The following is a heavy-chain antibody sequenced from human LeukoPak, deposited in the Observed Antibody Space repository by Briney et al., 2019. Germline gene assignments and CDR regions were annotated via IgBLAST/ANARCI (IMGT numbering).Heavy chain of an antibody. V-gene: IGHV1-69*05. CDR3: ANCSGSYYNVGWFDP. Sequence: SVKVSCKASGGTFSSYAISWVRQAPGRGLEWMGRIIPIFGTANYAQKFQGRVTITTDESTSTAYMELSSLRSEDTAVYYCANCSGSYYNVGWFDPWGQGTLVTVSS. CDR1: GGTFSSYA. CDR2: IIPIFGTA. D-gene: IGHD3-10*02. J-gene: IGHJ5*02.